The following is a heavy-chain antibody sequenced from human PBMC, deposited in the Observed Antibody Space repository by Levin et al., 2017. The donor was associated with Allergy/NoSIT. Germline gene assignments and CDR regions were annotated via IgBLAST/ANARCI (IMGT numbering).Heavy chain of an antibody. D-gene: IGHD3-3*01. Sequence: QTGGSLRLSCAASGFTFSSYEMNWVRQAPGKGLEWVSYISSSGSTIYYADSVKGRFTISRDNAKNSLYLQMNSLRAEDKAVYYCARQLGNFWSGYNYFDYWGQGTLVTVSS. CDR1: GFTFSSYE. CDR3: ARQLGNFWSGYNYFDY. CDR2: ISSSGSTI. V-gene: IGHV3-48*03. J-gene: IGHJ4*02.